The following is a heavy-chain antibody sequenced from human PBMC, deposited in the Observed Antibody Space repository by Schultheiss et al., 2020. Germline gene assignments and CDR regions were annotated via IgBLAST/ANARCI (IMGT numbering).Heavy chain of an antibody. CDR2: IWYDGSNK. J-gene: IGHJ6*02. Sequence: GESLRLSCAASGFTFSSYGMHWVRQAPGKGLEWVAVIWYDGSNKYYADSVKGRFTISRDNSKNTLYLQMNSLRAEDTAVYYCARDWDSSGWYLYYYYYGMDVWGQGTTVTVYS. D-gene: IGHD6-19*01. CDR1: GFTFSSYG. V-gene: IGHV3-33*01. CDR3: ARDWDSSGWYLYYYYYGMDV.